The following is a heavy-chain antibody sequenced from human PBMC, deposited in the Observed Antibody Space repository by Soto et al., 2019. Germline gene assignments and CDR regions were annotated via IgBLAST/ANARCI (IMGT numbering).Heavy chain of an antibody. CDR3: ARLPSRTPTWFDP. CDR1: GGTFSSYA. J-gene: IGHJ5*02. V-gene: IGHV1-69*13. Sequence: GASVKVSCKASGGTFSSYAISWVRQAPGQGLEWMGGIIPIFGTANYAQKFQGRVTITADESTSTAYMELSSLRSEDTAVYYCARLPSRTPTWFDPWGQGTLVTVS. CDR2: IIPIFGTA.